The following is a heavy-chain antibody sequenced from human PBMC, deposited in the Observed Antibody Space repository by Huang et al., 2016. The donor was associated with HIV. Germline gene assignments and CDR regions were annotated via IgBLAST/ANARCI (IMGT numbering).Heavy chain of an antibody. Sequence: QVQLVQSGAAVKVPGASVKVSCKASGYTFTGYYLHWVRQAPGQGLEWMGCINPDNGGTDHEQKVQGRDNMTRDTSISTAYMELRRLRPEDTAVYYCARVDVGFSSDWSNIYFQHWGQGTLVTVSS. CDR3: ARVDVGFSSDWSNIYFQH. D-gene: IGHD6-19*01. CDR1: GYTFTGYY. V-gene: IGHV1-2*02. J-gene: IGHJ1*01. CDR2: INPDNGGT.